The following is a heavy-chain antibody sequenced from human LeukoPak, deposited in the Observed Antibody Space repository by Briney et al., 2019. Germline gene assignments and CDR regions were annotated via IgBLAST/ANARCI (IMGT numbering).Heavy chain of an antibody. D-gene: IGHD3-22*01. CDR2: INPDSGRT. CDR3: ARTYNYDSSGYKGDAFDV. CDR1: GGTFSSYA. J-gene: IGHJ3*01. V-gene: IGHV1-2*02. Sequence: ASVKVSCKASGGTFSSYAISWVRQAPGQGLEWMGWINPDSGRTNYGQKFQGRVTMTRDTSISTGYMELSRLTSDDTAVYYCARTYNYDSSGYKGDAFDVWGQGTMVTVSS.